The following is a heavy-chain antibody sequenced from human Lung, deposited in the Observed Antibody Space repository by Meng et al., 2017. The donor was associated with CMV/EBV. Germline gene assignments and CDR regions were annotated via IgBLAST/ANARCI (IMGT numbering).Heavy chain of an antibody. CDR2: IYYSGST. CDR1: GGSISSYY. V-gene: IGHV4-59*01. CDR3: ARHGSGSYFYGMDV. Sequence: SETLSLXCTVSGGSISSYYWSWIRQPPGKGLEDIGYIYYSGSTSYNPSLKSRVTISVDTSKNQFSLKLSSVTAADTAVYYCARHGSGSYFYGMDVWGQGTTVTVPS. J-gene: IGHJ6*02. D-gene: IGHD3-10*01.